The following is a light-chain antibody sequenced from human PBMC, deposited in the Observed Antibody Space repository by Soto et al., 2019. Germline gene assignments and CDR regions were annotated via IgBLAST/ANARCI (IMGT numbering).Light chain of an antibody. CDR2: DAS. CDR3: QEFHYWWT. Sequence: EIVMPQSPATLSVSPGEKATLSCRASQNIDNKVDWYQQKPGQVPRLLIYDASTRATGIPARFSRSGSGTEYPFTICSLRCEDLSLYDYQEFHYWWTVGQGSKVEI. CDR1: QNIDNK. J-gene: IGKJ1*01. V-gene: IGKV3-15*01.